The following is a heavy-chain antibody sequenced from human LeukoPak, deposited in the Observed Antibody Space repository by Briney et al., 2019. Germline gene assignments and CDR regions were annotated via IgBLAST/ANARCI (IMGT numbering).Heavy chain of an antibody. CDR1: GFTFGDYA. J-gene: IGHJ6*03. CDR3: AKDGGEYYDILTGYYPRLYYMDV. V-gene: IGHV3-23*01. CDR2: ISGSGGST. D-gene: IGHD3-9*01. Sequence: GGSLRLSCTASGFTFGDYAMSWFRQAPGKGLEWVSAISGSGGSTYYADSVKGRFTISRDSSKNTLYLQMNSLRAEDTAVYYCAKDGGEYYDILTGYYPRLYYMDVWGKGTTVTISS.